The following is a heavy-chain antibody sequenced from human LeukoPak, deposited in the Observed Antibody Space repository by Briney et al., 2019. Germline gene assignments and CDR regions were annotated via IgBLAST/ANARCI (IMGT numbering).Heavy chain of an antibody. D-gene: IGHD6-13*01. Sequence: PSETLSLTCTVSGGAISNYYWSWIRQPPGKGLEWIGEINHSGSTNYNPSLKSRVTISVDTSKNQFSLKLSSVTAADTAVYYCAKDAVAAAGRVFDYWGQGTLVTVSS. V-gene: IGHV4-59*12. CDR3: AKDAVAAAGRVFDY. CDR1: GGAISNYY. CDR2: INHSGST. J-gene: IGHJ4*02.